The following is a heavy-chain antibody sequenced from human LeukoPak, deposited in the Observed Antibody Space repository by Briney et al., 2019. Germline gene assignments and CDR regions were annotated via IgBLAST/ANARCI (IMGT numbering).Heavy chain of an antibody. CDR2: ISAYTGDT. D-gene: IGHD3-10*01. J-gene: IGHJ4*02. CDR3: ARGGAIYPDY. Sequence: ASVKVSCKASGYTFTNYGITWVRQAPGQGLEWMGWISAYTGDTNYAQKLQDRVTMTTDTSTSTAYMELRSLTSDDTAVYYCARGGAIYPDYWGQGTQVTVSS. CDR1: GYTFTNYG. V-gene: IGHV1-18*01.